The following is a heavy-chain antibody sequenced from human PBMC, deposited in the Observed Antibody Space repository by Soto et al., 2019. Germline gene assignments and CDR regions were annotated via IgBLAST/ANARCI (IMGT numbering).Heavy chain of an antibody. CDR1: GFTCSSYS. Sequence: GRSLRLSCAASGFTCSSYSMNWVRQAPGKGLEWVSSISSSSSYIYYADSVKGRFTISRDNAKNSLYLQMNSLRAEDTAVYYCARGTSSRWYAMNWFDPWGQGTLVTVSS. J-gene: IGHJ5*02. CDR3: ARGTSSRWYAMNWFDP. V-gene: IGHV3-21*01. D-gene: IGHD6-13*01. CDR2: ISSSSSYI.